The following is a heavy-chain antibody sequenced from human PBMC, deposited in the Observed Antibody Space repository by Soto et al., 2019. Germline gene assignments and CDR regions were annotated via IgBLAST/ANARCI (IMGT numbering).Heavy chain of an antibody. V-gene: IGHV3-33*01. CDR1: GFTFSSYG. CDR2: IWYDGSNK. CDR3: AREGRGGYRRTYGMDV. Sequence: VQLVESGGGLVQPGRSLRLSCAASGFTFSSYGMHWVRQAPGKGLEWVAVIWYDGSNKYYADSVKGRFTISRDNSKNTLYLQMNSLRAEDTAVYYCAREGRGGYRRTYGMDVWGQGTTVTVSS. J-gene: IGHJ6*02. D-gene: IGHD1-26*01.